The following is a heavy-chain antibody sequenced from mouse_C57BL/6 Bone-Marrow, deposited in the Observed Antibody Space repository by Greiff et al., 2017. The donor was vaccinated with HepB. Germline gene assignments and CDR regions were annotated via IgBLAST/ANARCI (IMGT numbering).Heavy chain of an antibody. V-gene: IGHV1-82*01. CDR3: ARRAGSSYVDYFDY. D-gene: IGHD1-1*01. J-gene: IGHJ2*01. CDR1: GYAFSSSW. Sequence: VKLMESGPELVKPGASVKISCKASGYAFSSSWMNWVKQRPGKGLEWIGRIYPGDGDTNYNGKFKGKATLTADKSSSTAYMQLSSLTSEDSAVYFCARRAGSSYVDYFDYWGQGTTLTVSS. CDR2: IYPGDGDT.